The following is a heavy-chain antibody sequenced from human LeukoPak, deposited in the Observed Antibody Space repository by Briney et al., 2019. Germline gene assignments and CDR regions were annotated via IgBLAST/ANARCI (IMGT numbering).Heavy chain of an antibody. J-gene: IGHJ3*02. D-gene: IGHD2-21*02. CDR2: INLNSGGT. Sequence: GASVKVSCKASGYTFTGYYMHWVRQAPGQGLEWMGWINLNSGGTNYAQKFQGRVTMTRDTSISTAYMELSRLRSDDTAVYYCARGRGGDPPRQAFDIWGQGTMVTVSS. CDR3: ARGRGGDPPRQAFDI. V-gene: IGHV1-2*02. CDR1: GYTFTGYY.